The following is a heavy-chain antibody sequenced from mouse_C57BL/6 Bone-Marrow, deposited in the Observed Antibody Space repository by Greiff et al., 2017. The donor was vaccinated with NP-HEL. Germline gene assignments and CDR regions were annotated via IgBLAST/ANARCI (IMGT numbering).Heavy chain of an antibody. Sequence: EVKLMESGGGLVKPGGSLKLSCAASGFTFSSYAMSWVRQTPEKRLEWVATISDGGSYTYYPDNVKGRFTISRDNANDNLYLQMSHLKSEDTAMYYCARDLTTVVATNAMDYWGQGTSVTVSS. CDR3: ARDLTTVVATNAMDY. CDR2: ISDGGSYT. D-gene: IGHD1-1*01. V-gene: IGHV5-4*01. CDR1: GFTFSSYA. J-gene: IGHJ4*01.